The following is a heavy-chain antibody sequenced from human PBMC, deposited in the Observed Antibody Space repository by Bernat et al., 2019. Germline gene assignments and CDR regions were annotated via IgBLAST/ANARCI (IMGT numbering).Heavy chain of an antibody. CDR2: ISAYNGNT. CDR3: ASWGLSAAVGYYYYYGMDV. V-gene: IGHV1-18*01. J-gene: IGHJ6*02. CDR1: GYTFTSYG. D-gene: IGHD2-2*01. Sequence: QVQLVQSGAEVKKPGASVKVSCKASGYTFTSYGISWVRQAPGQGLEWMGWISAYNGNTNYAQKLQGRVTMTTDTSTSTAYMELRSLRSDDTAVYYCASWGLSAAVGYYYYYGMDVWGQGTTVTVSS.